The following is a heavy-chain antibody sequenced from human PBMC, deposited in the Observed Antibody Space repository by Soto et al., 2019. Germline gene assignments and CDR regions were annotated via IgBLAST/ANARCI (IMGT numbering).Heavy chain of an antibody. J-gene: IGHJ3*02. CDR3: ARDRPRYSSSWYGAFDI. D-gene: IGHD6-13*01. V-gene: IGHV3-33*01. CDR1: GFTFSSYG. Sequence: GGSLRLSCAASGFTFSSYGMHWVRQAPGKGLEWVAVIGDDGSNKDYADSVKGRFTISRDNSKNALYLQMNSLRAEDTAVYDFARDRPRYSSSWYGAFDIWGQGTIVPVSS. CDR2: IGDDGSNK.